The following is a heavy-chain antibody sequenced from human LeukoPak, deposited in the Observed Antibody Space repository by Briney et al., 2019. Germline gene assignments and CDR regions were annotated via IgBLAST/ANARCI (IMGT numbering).Heavy chain of an antibody. D-gene: IGHD2/OR15-2a*01. CDR1: GVIISSYA. CDR3: AKDRVSPGFNWFDS. V-gene: IGHV3-23*01. J-gene: IGHJ5*01. CDR2: INGRGDNT. Sequence: GGSLRLSCAASGVIISSYAMSWVRQAPGKGLEWVSAINGRGDNTYYADFVKGRFTISRDNSKSTVYLQMNSLRTEDTAVYYCAKDRVSPGFNWFDSWGQGTLVTVSS.